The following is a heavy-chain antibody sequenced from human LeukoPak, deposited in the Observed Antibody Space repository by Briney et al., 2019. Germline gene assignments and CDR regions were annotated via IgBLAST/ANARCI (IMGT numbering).Heavy chain of an antibody. V-gene: IGHV3-48*04. J-gene: IGHJ4*02. CDR2: IDLRGSTL. CDR3: AKDLSTGYYIAY. D-gene: IGHD3-9*01. CDR1: GFTFSDYT. Sequence: GGSLRLSCAASGFTFSDYTMNWVRQAPGKGLEWVSYIDLRGSTLYYADSVKGRFTISRDNAKNSLYLQMNSLRGEDTAVYYCAKDLSTGYYIAYWGQGTLVTVSS.